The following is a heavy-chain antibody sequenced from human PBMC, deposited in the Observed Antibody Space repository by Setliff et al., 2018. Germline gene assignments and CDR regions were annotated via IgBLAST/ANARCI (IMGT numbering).Heavy chain of an antibody. D-gene: IGHD3-10*01. Sequence: SDTLSLTCTVSGGSIGPHYWSWIRQAPGKGLEWIGHIFYSDTAKYNPSLESRAAISVDSSKNQFSLKLRSVTAADTAVYYCARDRSTVIRGVTSFFYYYMDVWGGGTTVTVSS. CDR3: ARDRSTVIRGVTSFFYYYMDV. CDR2: IFYSDTA. J-gene: IGHJ6*03. CDR1: GGSIGPHY. V-gene: IGHV4-59*11.